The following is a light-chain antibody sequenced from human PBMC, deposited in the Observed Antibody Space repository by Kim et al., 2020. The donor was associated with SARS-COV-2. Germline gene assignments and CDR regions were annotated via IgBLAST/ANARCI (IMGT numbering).Light chain of an antibody. CDR2: SAS. CDR1: QTIRSN. V-gene: IGKV1-39*01. Sequence: DIQMTQSPSSLSASVGDRVTITCRASQTIRSNLNWYQQKPGKLPKLLIYSASSLQSGVPSRFSGSGSGTDFTLIISNLQIEDFATYYCQQSYSIPGTFGQGTKLEI. J-gene: IGKJ2*01. CDR3: QQSYSIPGT.